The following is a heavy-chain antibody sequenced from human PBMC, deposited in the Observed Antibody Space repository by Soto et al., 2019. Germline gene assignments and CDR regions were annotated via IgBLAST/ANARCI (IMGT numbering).Heavy chain of an antibody. D-gene: IGHD6-19*01. J-gene: IGHJ4*02. CDR2: INQDGSEQ. CDR1: GFTFSHCW. CDR3: TQADMGRYYCSGNSYRRDY. Sequence: EEHLGESGGGLVQPGGSLRLSCATSGFTFSHCWMSWVRQAPGKGLEWVANINQDGSEQYYVDSVKGRFTVSRDNAKNSLYLEMNNLRADETAMYYSTQADMGRYYCSGNSYRRDYWGQGTLVTVPT. V-gene: IGHV3-7*01.